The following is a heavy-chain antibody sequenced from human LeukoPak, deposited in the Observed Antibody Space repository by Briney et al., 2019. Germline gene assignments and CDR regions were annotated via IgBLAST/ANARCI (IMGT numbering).Heavy chain of an antibody. Sequence: SQTLSLTCTVSGGSISSGGYYWSWIRQPPGKGLEWIGYIYYSGSTYYNPSLKSRVTISVDTSKNQFSLKLSSVTVADTAVYYCARVYGSGSYYTLDYWGQGTRLTVSS. CDR3: ARVYGSGSYYTLDY. D-gene: IGHD3-10*01. V-gene: IGHV4-31*03. J-gene: IGHJ4*02. CDR1: GGSISSGGYY. CDR2: IYYSGST.